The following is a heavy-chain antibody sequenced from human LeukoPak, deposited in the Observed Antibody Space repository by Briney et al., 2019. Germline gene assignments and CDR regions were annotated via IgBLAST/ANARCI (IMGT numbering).Heavy chain of an antibody. CDR2: IYYSGST. D-gene: IGHD5/OR15-5a*01. J-gene: IGHJ5*02. CDR1: GGSISSYY. V-gene: IGHV4-59*12. Sequence: SETLSFTCTVSGGSISSYYWSWIRQPPGKGLEWIGYIYYSGSTNYNPSLKSRVTISVDTSKNQFSLKLSSVTAADTAVYYCARGSTSSRSYNWFDPWGQGTLVTVSS. CDR3: ARGSTSSRSYNWFDP.